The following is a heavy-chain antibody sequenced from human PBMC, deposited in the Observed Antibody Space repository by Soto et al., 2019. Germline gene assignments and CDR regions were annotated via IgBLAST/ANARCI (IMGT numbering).Heavy chain of an antibody. V-gene: IGHV3-30-3*01. CDR3: ARAVIVATIVGGWFDP. CDR1: GFTFSSYA. CDR2: ISYDGSNK. D-gene: IGHD5-12*01. Sequence: QVQLVESGGGVVQPGRSLRLSCAASGFTFSSYAMHGVRQAPGKGLEWGAVISYDGSNKYYADSVKGRFTISRDNSKNTLYLQMNRLRAEDTAVYYCARAVIVATIVGGWFDPWGQGTLVTVSS. J-gene: IGHJ5*02.